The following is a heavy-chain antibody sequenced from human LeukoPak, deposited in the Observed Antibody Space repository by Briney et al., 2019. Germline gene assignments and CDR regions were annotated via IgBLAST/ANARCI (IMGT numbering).Heavy chain of an antibody. Sequence: YYXGXXXXXPGKGREXIGSIHHSGRPHYNPSLRRRVAILVDTTKKKLSLKLSTETAADTAVYYCAGRPLDVLMVHTPDAQDYWGQGTLVTVSS. CDR1: YY. CDR3: AGRPLDVLMVHTPDAQDY. J-gene: IGHJ4*02. D-gene: IGHD2-8*01. V-gene: IGHV4-38-2*01. CDR2: IHHSGRP.